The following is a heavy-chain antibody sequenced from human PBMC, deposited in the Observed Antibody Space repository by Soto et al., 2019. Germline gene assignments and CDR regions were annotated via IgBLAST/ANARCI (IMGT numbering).Heavy chain of an antibody. J-gene: IGHJ5*02. CDR1: GRSISSSSYF. D-gene: IGHD2-21*02. V-gene: IGHV4-39*01. CDR2: IYYSGST. CDR3: ARHPSDFWFDP. Sequence: SETLSLTCSVSGRSISSSSYFWGWIRQPPGKGLEWIGSIYYSGSTYYNPSLKSRVTVSVDTSKNQFSLKLSSVTAADTAVYYCARHPSDFWFDPWGQGTLVTVSS.